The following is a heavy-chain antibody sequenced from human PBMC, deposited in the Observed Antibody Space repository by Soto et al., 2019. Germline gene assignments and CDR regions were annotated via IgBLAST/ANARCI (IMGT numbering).Heavy chain of an antibody. CDR2: ISYDGSNK. V-gene: IGHV3-30*04. D-gene: IGHD3-9*01. CDR1: GFTFSSYA. J-gene: IGHJ4*02. Sequence: GGSLRLSCAASGFTFSSYAMHWVRQAPGKGLEWVAVISYDGSNKYYADSVKGRFTISRDNSKNTLYLQMNSLRAEDTAVYYCARATGYYDYWGQGTLVTVSS. CDR3: ARATGYYDY.